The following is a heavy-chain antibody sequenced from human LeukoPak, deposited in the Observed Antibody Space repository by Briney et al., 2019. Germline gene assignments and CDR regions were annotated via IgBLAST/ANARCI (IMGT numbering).Heavy chain of an antibody. V-gene: IGHV4-38-2*01. CDR3: ARDYGSGSSQIFDF. CDR2: IYHSGKT. Sequence: SETLSLTCAVSGDSITSGHYWGWIRQPPGKGLEWIGSIYHSGKTYYNPSLKSGVTISVDTSKNQFSLKLTSVTAADTAVYYCARDYGSGSSQIFDFWGQGILVTVSS. J-gene: IGHJ4*02. D-gene: IGHD3-10*01. CDR1: GDSITSGHY.